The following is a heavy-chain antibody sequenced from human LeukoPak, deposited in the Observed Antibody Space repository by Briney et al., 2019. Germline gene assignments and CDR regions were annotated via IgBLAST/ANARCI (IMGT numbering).Heavy chain of an antibody. CDR1: GYTFTGYY. V-gene: IGHV1-2*02. CDR3: ARDWARYYDSTKGLDY. CDR2: INPNSGGT. Sequence: ASVKVSCKASGYTFTGYYMHWVRQAPGQGLEWMGWINPNSGGTNYAQKFQGRVTMTRDTSISTAYMELSRLRSDDTAVYYCARDWARYYDSTKGLDYWGQGTLVTVSS. J-gene: IGHJ4*02. D-gene: IGHD3-22*01.